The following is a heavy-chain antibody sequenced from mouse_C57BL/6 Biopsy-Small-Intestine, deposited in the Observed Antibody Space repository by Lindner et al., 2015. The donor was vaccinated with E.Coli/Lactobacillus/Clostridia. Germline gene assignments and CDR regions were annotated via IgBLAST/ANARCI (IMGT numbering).Heavy chain of an antibody. Sequence: VQLQESGAELVRPGASVTLSCKASGYTFTDYEMHWVKQTPVHGLEWIGAIDPETGGTAYNQKFKGKAILTADKSSGTAYMELRSLISEDSAVYFCTTYYGCSPYYFDYWGQGTTLTVSS. V-gene: IGHV1-15*01. CDR2: IDPETGGT. D-gene: IGHD1-1*01. CDR3: TTYYGCSPYYFDY. J-gene: IGHJ2*01. CDR1: GYTFTDYE.